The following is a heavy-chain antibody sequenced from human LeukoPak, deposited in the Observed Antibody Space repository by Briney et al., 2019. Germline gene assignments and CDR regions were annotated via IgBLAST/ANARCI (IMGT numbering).Heavy chain of an antibody. D-gene: IGHD5-18*01. J-gene: IGHJ6*03. CDR2: IYYSGST. CDR3: ARVGYSYGLTYYYYYMDV. V-gene: IGHV4-59*01. CDR1: GGSISSYY. Sequence: SETLSLTCTVSGGSISSYYWSWIRQPPGKGLEWIGYIYYSGSTNYNPSLKSRATISVDTSKNQFSLKLSSVTAADTAVYYCARVGYSYGLTYYYYYMDVWGKGTTVTVSS.